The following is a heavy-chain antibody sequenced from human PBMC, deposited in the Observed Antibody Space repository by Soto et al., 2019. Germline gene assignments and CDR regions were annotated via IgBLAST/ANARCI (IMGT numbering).Heavy chain of an antibody. CDR2: IFATSTTI. J-gene: IGHJ4*02. D-gene: IGHD3-9*01. Sequence: TGGSLRLSCVASGFTFSSYSMVWVRQAPGKGLEWISYIFATSTTIYYADSVKGRFTVSRDNTQNSLFLLMNSLRAEDTAIYYCARDKDWAFEYWGQGTLVTLSS. V-gene: IGHV3-48*04. CDR1: GFTFSSYS. CDR3: ARDKDWAFEY.